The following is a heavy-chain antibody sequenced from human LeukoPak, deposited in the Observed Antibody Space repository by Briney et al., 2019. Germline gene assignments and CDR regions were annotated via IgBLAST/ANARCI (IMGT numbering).Heavy chain of an antibody. D-gene: IGHD3-10*01. V-gene: IGHV3-66*01. Sequence: SGGSLRLSCAASGFTVSSNYMSWVRQAPGKGLEWVSVIYSGGSTYYADSVKGRFTISRDNSKNTLYLQTNSLRAEDTAVYYCARAQGINYWYFDLWGRGTLVTVSS. CDR2: IYSGGST. J-gene: IGHJ2*01. CDR1: GFTVSSNY. CDR3: ARAQGINYWYFDL.